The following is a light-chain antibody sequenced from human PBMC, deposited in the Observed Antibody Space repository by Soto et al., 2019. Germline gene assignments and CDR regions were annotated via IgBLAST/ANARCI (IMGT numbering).Light chain of an antibody. CDR3: LQRNSYPRT. J-gene: IGKJ1*01. CDR1: QGIRND. V-gene: IGKV1-17*01. CDR2: TAS. Sequence: DIQMTQSPSSLSASVGDRVTITCRASQGIRNDLDWYQQRPGKAPKRLIHTASNLQSGVPSRFSGSGSGTEFTLTISSLQPEDCATYYCLQRNSYPRTFGQGTKVEIK.